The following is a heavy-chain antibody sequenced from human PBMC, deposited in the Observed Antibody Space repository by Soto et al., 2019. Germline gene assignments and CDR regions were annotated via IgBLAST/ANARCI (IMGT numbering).Heavy chain of an antibody. J-gene: IGHJ3*02. CDR2: IYSGGST. V-gene: IGHV3-53*01. D-gene: IGHD4-17*01. CDR1: GFTVSSNY. CDR3: ARDAGDYALNDAFDI. Sequence: EVQLVESGGGLIQPGGSLRLSCAASGFTVSSNYMSWVRQAPGKGLEWVSVIYSGGSTYYADSVKGRFTISRDNSKNTLYLQMNSLRAEDTAVYYCARDAGDYALNDAFDIWGQGTMVTVSS.